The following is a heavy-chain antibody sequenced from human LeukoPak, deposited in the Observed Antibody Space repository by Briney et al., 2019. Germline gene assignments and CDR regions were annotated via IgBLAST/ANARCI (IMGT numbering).Heavy chain of an antibody. CDR2: ICYDGSNT. CDR1: GFTFSSYG. D-gene: IGHD6-13*01. V-gene: IGHV3-33*08. J-gene: IGHJ3*02. Sequence: GGSRRLSCAASGFTFSSYGMHWVRQAPGKGLEWVAGICYDGSNTYYADSVKGRFTISRDNSKNTLYLQMNSLRAEDTAVYYCAREGRHSSTPDAFEIQGQGIIVTVAS. CDR3: AREGRHSSTPDAFEI.